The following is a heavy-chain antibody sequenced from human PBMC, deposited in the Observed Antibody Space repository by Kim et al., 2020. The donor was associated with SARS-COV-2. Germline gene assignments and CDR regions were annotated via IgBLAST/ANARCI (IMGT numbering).Heavy chain of an antibody. Sequence: GGSLRLSCVASGFTLETYAMHWVRRAPGKGLEYVSAISSDGDKTYYADSVKARFTISRDNSKNTIYLQMGSLRVEDSAVYHCARSFYYDTSGHGMDVWGQGTTVTVSS. CDR3: ARSFYYDTSGHGMDV. CDR2: ISSDGDKT. V-gene: IGHV3-64*02. J-gene: IGHJ6*02. CDR1: GFTLETYA. D-gene: IGHD3-22*01.